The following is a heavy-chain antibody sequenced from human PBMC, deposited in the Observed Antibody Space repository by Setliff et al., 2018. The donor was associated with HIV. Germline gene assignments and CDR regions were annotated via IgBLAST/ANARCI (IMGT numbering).Heavy chain of an antibody. CDR3: ARGDTRNYYGGDYFDY. J-gene: IGHJ4*02. D-gene: IGHD1-26*01. Sequence: SETLSLTCTVSGYSISSGYYWGWIRQPPGKGLEWIGSIYYSGSTYYNPSLKSRVTISVDTSKNQFSLKLSSVTAADTAVYYCARGDTRNYYGGDYFDYWGQGSLVTVSS. V-gene: IGHV4-38-2*02. CDR2: IYYSGST. CDR1: GYSISSGYY.